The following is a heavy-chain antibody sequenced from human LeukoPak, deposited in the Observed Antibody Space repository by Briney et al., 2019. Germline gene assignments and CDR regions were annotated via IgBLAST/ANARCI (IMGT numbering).Heavy chain of an antibody. CDR2: ISGNGDVT. V-gene: IGHV3-23*01. D-gene: IGHD6-19*01. CDR1: GFTFSTYG. J-gene: IGHJ6*03. CDR3: AKLPQAGGDYYYIDV. Sequence: PGGSVRLSCAASGFTFSTYGMSWVRQAPGKGLDWVSAISGNGDVTYYAYSVRGRFTISRDNSRTTLFLQMNSLRAEDTALYYCAKLPQAGGDYYYIDVWGKGTTVTVSS.